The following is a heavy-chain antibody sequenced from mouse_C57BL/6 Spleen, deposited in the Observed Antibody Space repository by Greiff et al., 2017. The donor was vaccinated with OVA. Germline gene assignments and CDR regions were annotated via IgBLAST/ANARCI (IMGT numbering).Heavy chain of an antibody. V-gene: IGHV1-53*01. CDR3: AARVSYYYAMDY. J-gene: IGHJ4*01. CDR1: GYTFTSYW. Sequence: QVQLQQPGTELVKPGASVKLSCKASGYTFTSYWMHLVKQRPGQGLEWIGNINPSNGGPNYNEKFKSKATLTVDKSSSTAYMQLSNLTTEDSAVYYCAARVSYYYAMDYWGQGTSVTVSS. CDR2: INPSNGGP.